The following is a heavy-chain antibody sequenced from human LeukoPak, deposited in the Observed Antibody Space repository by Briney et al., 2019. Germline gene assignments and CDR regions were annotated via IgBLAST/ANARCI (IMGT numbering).Heavy chain of an antibody. V-gene: IGHV1-46*01. J-gene: IGHJ5*02. Sequence: GASVKVSRKASGYTFTSYYMHRVRQAPGQGLEWMGIINPSGGSTSYAQKFQGRVTMTRDTSTSTVYMELSSLRSEDTAVYYCARYRLGMVRGFDPWGQGTLVTVSS. D-gene: IGHD3-10*01. CDR1: GYTFTSYY. CDR3: ARYRLGMVRGFDP. CDR2: INPSGGST.